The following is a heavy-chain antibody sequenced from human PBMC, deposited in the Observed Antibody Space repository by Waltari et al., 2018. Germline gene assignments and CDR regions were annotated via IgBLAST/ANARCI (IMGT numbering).Heavy chain of an antibody. J-gene: IGHJ4*02. V-gene: IGHV4-34*01. D-gene: IGHD3-10*01. CDR1: GGSFSGYY. CDR3: ARSIFRGVTAPDY. CDR2: INHSGST. Sequence: QVQLQQWGAGLLKPSETLSLTCAVYGGSFSGYYWSWIRQPPGKGLEWIGEINHSGSTNYNPSLKSRVTISVDTSKNQFSLKLSSVTAADTAVYYCARSIFRGVTAPDYWGQGTLVTVSS.